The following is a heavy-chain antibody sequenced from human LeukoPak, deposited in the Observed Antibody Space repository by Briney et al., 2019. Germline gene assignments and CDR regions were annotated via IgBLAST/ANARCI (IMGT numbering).Heavy chain of an antibody. Sequence: GSLRLSCAASGFTFSPYSMNWVRQAPGKGLEWVSSISSSSGYIYYADSVKGRFTISGDNAKNSLYLQMNSLRAEDTAVYYCARSKWSSTNLMPPYFDYWGQGTLVTVSS. D-gene: IGHD2-2*01. J-gene: IGHJ4*02. CDR1: GFTFSPYS. CDR3: ARSKWSSTNLMPPYFDY. CDR2: ISSSSGYI. V-gene: IGHV3-21*01.